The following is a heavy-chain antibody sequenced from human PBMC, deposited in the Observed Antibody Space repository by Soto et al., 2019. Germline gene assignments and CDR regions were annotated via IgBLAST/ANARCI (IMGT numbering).Heavy chain of an antibody. CDR2: IYYSGST. CDR3: AREAAAGPKWFDP. CDR1: GGSISSYY. D-gene: IGHD6-13*01. J-gene: IGHJ5*02. V-gene: IGHV4-59*01. Sequence: ETLSLTCTVSGGSISSYYWSWIRQPPGKGLEWIGYIYYSGSTNYNPSLKSRVTISVDTSKNQFSLKLSSVTAADTAVYYCAREAAAGPKWFDPWGQGTLVSVSS.